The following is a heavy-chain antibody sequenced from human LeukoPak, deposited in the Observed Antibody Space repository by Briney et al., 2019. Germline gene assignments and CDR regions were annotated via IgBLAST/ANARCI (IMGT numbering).Heavy chain of an antibody. V-gene: IGHV4-61*10. D-gene: IGHD2-15*01. CDR1: GGSISSGSYY. J-gene: IGHJ5*02. Sequence: SETLSLTCTVSGGSISSGSYYWGWIRQPAGKGLEWIGEINHSGSTNYNPSLKSRVTISVDTSKNQFSLKLSSVTAADTAVYYCARDLELGYCSGGSCSIWGRPSSSWFDPWGQGTLVTVSS. CDR2: INHSGST. CDR3: ARDLELGYCSGGSCSIWGRPSSSWFDP.